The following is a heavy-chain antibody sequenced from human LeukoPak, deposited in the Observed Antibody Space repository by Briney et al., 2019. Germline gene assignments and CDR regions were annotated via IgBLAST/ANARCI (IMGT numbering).Heavy chain of an antibody. CDR3: ARDSFDSSGNYKGFDY. CDR2: INPDGSNT. V-gene: IGHV3-74*01. D-gene: IGHD3-22*01. CDR1: GFTFSRFW. Sequence: GGSLRLSCAAPGFTFSRFWMHWVRQAPGKGLVWVSRINPDGSNTAYADSVKGRFTISRGNAKNTLYLQMNSLRAEDTAVYYCARDSFDSSGNYKGFDYWGQGTLVTVSS. J-gene: IGHJ4*02.